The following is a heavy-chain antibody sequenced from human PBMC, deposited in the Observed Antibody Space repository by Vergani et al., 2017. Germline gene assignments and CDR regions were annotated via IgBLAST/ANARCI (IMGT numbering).Heavy chain of an antibody. CDR1: GFSIDNGYY. Sequence: QVQLQESGPGLVKPSETLSLTCAVSGFSIDNGYYWDWIRQPPGKGLEWIVSIYRTGRTHFNPSLKSRVTISVDTSNNHFSLRLNSLTAADTAVYYCARRSGIVYVIFSGTQYFFDFWGQGTLVTVSS. D-gene: IGHD3-9*01. V-gene: IGHV4-38-2*01. J-gene: IGHJ4*02. CDR2: IYRTGRT. CDR3: ARRSGIVYVIFSGTQYFFDF.